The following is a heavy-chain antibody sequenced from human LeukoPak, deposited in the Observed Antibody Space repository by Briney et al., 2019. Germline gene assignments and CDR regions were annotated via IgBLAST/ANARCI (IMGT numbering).Heavy chain of an antibody. CDR3: ARVEYSGSYFTFDY. V-gene: IGHV3-20*04. J-gene: IGHJ4*02. CDR2: INWNGGST. D-gene: IGHD1-26*01. Sequence: PGGSLRLSCAASGFAFSRYSMSWVRQAPGKGLEWVSGINWNGGSTGYADSVKGRFTISRDNAKNSLYLQMNSLRAEDTALYYCARVEYSGSYFTFDYWGQGTLVTVSS. CDR1: GFAFSRYS.